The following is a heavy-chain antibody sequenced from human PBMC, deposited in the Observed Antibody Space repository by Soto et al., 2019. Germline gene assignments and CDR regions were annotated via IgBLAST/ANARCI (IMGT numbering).Heavy chain of an antibody. CDR3: ARAGIVVVPAARSHYYYGMDV. D-gene: IGHD2-2*01. J-gene: IGHJ6*02. V-gene: IGHV1-69*13. CDR1: GGTFSSYA. Sequence: SVKVSCKASGGTFSSYAISWVRQAPGQGLEWMGGIIPIFGTANYAQKFQGRVTITADESTSTAYMELSSLRSEDTAVYYCARAGIVVVPAARSHYYYGMDVWGQGTTVTVSS. CDR2: IIPIFGTA.